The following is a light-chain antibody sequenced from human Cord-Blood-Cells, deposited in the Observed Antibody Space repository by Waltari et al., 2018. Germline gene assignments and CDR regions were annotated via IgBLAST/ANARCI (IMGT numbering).Light chain of an antibody. CDR1: QRVSSY. V-gene: IGKV3-11*01. Sequence: EIVLTQSPATLSLSPGARATLSCTASQRVSSYLAWYQQKPGQTPRLLIYDASNRATGIPARFSGSGSETDFTLTISSLEPEDFAVYYCQQRSNWPPFTFGPGTKVDIK. CDR3: QQRSNWPPFT. J-gene: IGKJ3*01. CDR2: DAS.